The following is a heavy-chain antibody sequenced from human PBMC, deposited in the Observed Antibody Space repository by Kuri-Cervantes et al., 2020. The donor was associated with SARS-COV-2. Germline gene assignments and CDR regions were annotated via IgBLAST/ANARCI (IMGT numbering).Heavy chain of an antibody. V-gene: IGHV1-69*13. J-gene: IGHJ5*02. CDR3: AGSSTSAGHWFDP. CDR2: IIPIFGTA. CDR1: GGTFSSYA. Sequence: SVKVSCKASGGTFSSYAISWVRQAPGQGLEWMGGIIPIFGTANYAQKFQGRVTITADESTSTAYMELSSLRSEDTAVYYCAGSSTSAGHWFDPWGQETLVTVSS. D-gene: IGHD2-2*01.